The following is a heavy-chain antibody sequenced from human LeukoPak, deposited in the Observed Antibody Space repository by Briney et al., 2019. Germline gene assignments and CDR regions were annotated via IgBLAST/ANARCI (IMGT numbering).Heavy chain of an antibody. J-gene: IGHJ4*02. CDR2: MNPNSGNT. V-gene: IGHV1-8*01. CDR3: AKEVRFLEWTTQGFDY. Sequence: ASVKVSCKASGYTFTSYDINWVRQATGQGLEWMGWMNPNSGNTGYAQKFQGRVTMTRNTSISTAYMELSSLRAEDTAVYYCAKEVRFLEWTTQGFDYWGQGTLVTVSS. CDR1: GYTFTSYD. D-gene: IGHD3-3*01.